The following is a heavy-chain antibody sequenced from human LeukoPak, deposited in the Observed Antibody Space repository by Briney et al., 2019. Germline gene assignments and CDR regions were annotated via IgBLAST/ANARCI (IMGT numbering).Heavy chain of an antibody. CDR3: ARDSYSSGWSSAEYFQH. CDR2: ISSSSSTI. D-gene: IGHD6-19*01. CDR1: GFTFSSYS. J-gene: IGHJ1*01. Sequence: TGGSLRLSCAASGFTFSSYSMNWVRQAPGKGLEWVSYISSSSSTIYYADSVKGRFTISRDNAKNSLYLRMNSLRDEDTAVYYCARDSYSSGWSSAEYFQHWGQGTLVTVSS. V-gene: IGHV3-48*02.